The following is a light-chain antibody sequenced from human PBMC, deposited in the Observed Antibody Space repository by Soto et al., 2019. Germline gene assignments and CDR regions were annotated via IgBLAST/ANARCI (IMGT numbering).Light chain of an antibody. CDR1: QSIGKY. V-gene: IGKV1-39*01. CDR3: QQSHSTPYT. CDR2: DIS. Sequence: DIQMTQSPSSLSASVGDRVTITCRASQSIGKYLHWYQQKPGKAPKLLIYDISSLQSGVPSSFSGSGSGTDFTLTISSVQPEDFATYYCQQSHSTPYTFGQGTKLEIK. J-gene: IGKJ2*01.